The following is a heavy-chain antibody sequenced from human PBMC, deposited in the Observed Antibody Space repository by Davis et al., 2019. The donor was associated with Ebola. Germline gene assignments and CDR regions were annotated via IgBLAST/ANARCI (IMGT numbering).Heavy chain of an antibody. CDR3: AKENYFNSASIDY. CDR2: LSAGGTYT. V-gene: IGHV3-23*01. J-gene: IGHJ4*02. D-gene: IGHD3-10*01. CDR1: GFTFSGYT. Sequence: GESLKISCAASGFTFSGYTMLWVRQAPGKGLEYVSSLSAGGTYTYYADSVKGRFTISRDNSENMLFLHMNSLRAEDTALYYCAKENYFNSASIDYWGQGTLVTVSS.